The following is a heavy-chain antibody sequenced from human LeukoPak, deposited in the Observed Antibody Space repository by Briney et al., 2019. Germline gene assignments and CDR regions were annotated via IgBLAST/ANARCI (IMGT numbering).Heavy chain of an antibody. CDR3: ARDLSVVLWLGEINDAFDI. J-gene: IGHJ3*02. CDR2: ISAYNGNT. V-gene: IGHV1-18*01. CDR1: GYTFTSYG. Sequence: TSVKVSCKASGYTFTSYGISWVRQAPGQGLEWMGWISAYNGNTNYAQKLQGRVTMTTDTSTSTAYMELRSLRSDDTAVYYCARDLSVVLWLGEINDAFDIWGQGTMVTVSS. D-gene: IGHD3-10*01.